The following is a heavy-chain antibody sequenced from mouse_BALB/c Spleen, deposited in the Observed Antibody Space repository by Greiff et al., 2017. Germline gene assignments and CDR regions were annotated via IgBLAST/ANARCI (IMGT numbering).Heavy chain of an antibody. CDR3: TGYDYDLYYYAMDY. Sequence: EVKLLESGGGLMQPGGSMKLSCVASGFTFSSYWMSWVRQSPEKGLEWVAEIRLKSDNYATHYAESVKGKFTISRDDSKSRLYLQMNSLRAEDTGIYYFTGYDYDLYYYAMDYWGQGTSVTVSS. J-gene: IGHJ4*01. CDR1: GFTFSSYW. CDR2: IRLKSDNYAT. D-gene: IGHD2-4*01. V-gene: IGHV6-3*03.